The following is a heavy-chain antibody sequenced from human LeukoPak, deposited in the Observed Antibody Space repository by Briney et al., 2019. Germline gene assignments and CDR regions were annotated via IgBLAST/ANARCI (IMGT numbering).Heavy chain of an antibody. CDR2: IIPIFGTA. D-gene: IGHD1-26*01. Sequence: ASVKVSCKASGGTFSSYAISWVRQAPGQGLEWMGGIIPIFGTANYAQKFQGRVTITTDESTSTAYMELSSLRSEDTAVYYCARGRALPLGGSYFNWFDPWGQGTLVTVSS. CDR3: ARGRALPLGGSYFNWFDP. V-gene: IGHV1-69*05. J-gene: IGHJ5*02. CDR1: GGTFSSYA.